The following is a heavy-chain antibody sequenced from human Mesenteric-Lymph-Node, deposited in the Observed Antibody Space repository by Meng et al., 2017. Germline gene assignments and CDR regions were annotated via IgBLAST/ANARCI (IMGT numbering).Heavy chain of an antibody. Sequence: GGSLRLSCAASGFTFSAYSMNWVRQAPGKGLEWVSSITTSGNYKYYADSVKGRSTISRDNTKNSLFLQMNSLRVEDTAVYYCAREGFYHDSFDIWGQGTKVTVSS. CDR3: AREGFYHDSFDI. V-gene: IGHV3-21*01. J-gene: IGHJ3*02. CDR1: GFTFSAYS. CDR2: ITTSGNYK. D-gene: IGHD3-16*02.